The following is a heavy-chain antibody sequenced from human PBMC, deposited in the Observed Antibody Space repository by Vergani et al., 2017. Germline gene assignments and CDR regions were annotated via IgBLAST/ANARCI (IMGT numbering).Heavy chain of an antibody. D-gene: IGHD6-19*01. J-gene: IGHJ6*03. V-gene: IGHV1-2*02. CDR2: INPNSGGT. Sequence: QVQLVQSGAEVKKPGASVKVSCKASGYTFTGYYMHWVRQAPGHGLEWMGWINPNSGGTNYAQKFQGRVTMTRDTSISTAYMELSRLRSDDTAVYYCARASSGWYDDYYYYMDVWGKGTTVTVSS. CDR1: GYTFTGYY. CDR3: ARASSGWYDDYYYYMDV.